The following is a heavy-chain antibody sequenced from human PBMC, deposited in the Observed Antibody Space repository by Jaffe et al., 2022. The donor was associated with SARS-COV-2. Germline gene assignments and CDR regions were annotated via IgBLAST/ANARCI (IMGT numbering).Heavy chain of an antibody. D-gene: IGHD6-13*01. CDR2: IYYSGST. V-gene: IGHV4-39*01. CDR3: ARGSAAAGKYGYYYGMDV. J-gene: IGHJ6*02. Sequence: QLQLQESGPGLVKPSETLSLTCTVSGGSISSSSYYWGWIRQPPGKGLEWIGSIYYSGSTYYNPSLKSRVTISVDTSKNQFSLKLSSVTAADTAVYYCARGSAAAGKYGYYYGMDVWGQGTTVTVSS. CDR1: GGSISSSSYY.